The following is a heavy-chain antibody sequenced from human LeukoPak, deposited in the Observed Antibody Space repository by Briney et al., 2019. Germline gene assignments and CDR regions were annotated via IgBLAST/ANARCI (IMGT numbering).Heavy chain of an antibody. CDR3: ARVGRTHAAMAANGMDV. D-gene: IGHD3/OR15-3a*01. V-gene: IGHV4-39*01. Sequence: SETLSLTCTVSGGAISSDAYFWGWIRQPPGKGLEWIGDVYCSGSTYYNPSLKSRVTISVDTSKNQFSLKLTSVTAADTAVYYCARVGRTHAAMAANGMDVWGPGTTVTVSS. J-gene: IGHJ6*02. CDR1: GGAISSDAYF. CDR2: VYCSGST.